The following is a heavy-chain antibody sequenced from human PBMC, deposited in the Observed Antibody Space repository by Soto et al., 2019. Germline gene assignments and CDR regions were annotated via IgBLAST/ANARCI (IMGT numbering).Heavy chain of an antibody. CDR3: ARDIESVTAKHFFYYYAMDV. J-gene: IGHJ6*02. CDR2: VSANNGHT. V-gene: IGHV1-18*01. Sequence: QGQLVQSGAEVKKPGASVKLSCKASGFTFSNYGLNWVRQAPGQGLEWMGWVSANNGHTNYAQNLQGRVSMTTDTTTSTAYMELRGMTFDDTAVYYCARDIESVTAKHFFYYYAMDVWCQGTTVTVS. D-gene: IGHD2-8*01. CDR1: GFTFSNYG.